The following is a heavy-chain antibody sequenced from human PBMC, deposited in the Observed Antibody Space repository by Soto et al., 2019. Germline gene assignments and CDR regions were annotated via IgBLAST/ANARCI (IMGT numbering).Heavy chain of an antibody. CDR2: VHHSGST. CDR1: GGSISSLYW. V-gene: IGHV4-4*02. CDR3: ARTESGTFDP. D-gene: IGHD1-7*01. Sequence: SETLSLTCAVSGGSISSLYWWSWVRQPPGKGLEWIGEVHHSGSTNYNPSLKSRVTISVDKSKNQFSLKLSSVTAADTAMYYCARTESGTFDPWGQGTLVTVSS. J-gene: IGHJ5*02.